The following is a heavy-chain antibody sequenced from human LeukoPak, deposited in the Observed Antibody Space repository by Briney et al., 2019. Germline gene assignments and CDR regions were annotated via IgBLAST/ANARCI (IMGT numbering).Heavy chain of an antibody. CDR3: ARTYYYDSSGYYLGY. D-gene: IGHD3-22*01. CDR2: IYYSGST. J-gene: IGHJ4*02. V-gene: IGHV4-30-4*01. Sequence: PSETLSLTCTVSGGSISSGDYYWSWIRQPPGKGLEWIGYIYYSGSTYYNPSLKSRVTISVDTSKNQFPLKLSSVTAADTAVYYCARTYYYDSSGYYLGYWGQGTLVTVSS. CDR1: GGSISSGDYY.